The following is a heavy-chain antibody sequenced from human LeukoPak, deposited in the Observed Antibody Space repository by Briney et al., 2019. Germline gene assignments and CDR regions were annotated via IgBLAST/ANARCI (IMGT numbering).Heavy chain of an antibody. V-gene: IGHV3-30*02. J-gene: IGHJ6*03. Sequence: GGSLRPSCAVSGFTFSSYGMHWVRQAPGKGLEWVAFIRYDGSNKYYADSVKGRFTISRDNPKNTVYLQMNSLRGEDTAVYYCAKDRGDYYYMDVWGKGTTVTVSS. D-gene: IGHD1-26*01. CDR2: IRYDGSNK. CDR1: GFTFSSYG. CDR3: AKDRGDYYYMDV.